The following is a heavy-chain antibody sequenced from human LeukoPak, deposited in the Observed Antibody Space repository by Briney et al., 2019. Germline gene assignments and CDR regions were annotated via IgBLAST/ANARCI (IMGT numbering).Heavy chain of an antibody. CDR3: ARDRYYYDSSAYYEIDY. CDR1: GFIFSSYD. D-gene: IGHD3-22*01. Sequence: GSLRLSCAASGFIFSSYDMNWVRQAPGKGLEWVSYISSSGSTIYYADSVKGRFTISRDNAKNSLFLQMISLRAEDTAVYYCARDRYYYDSSAYYEIDYWGQGTLATVTS. J-gene: IGHJ4*02. V-gene: IGHV3-48*03. CDR2: ISSSGSTI.